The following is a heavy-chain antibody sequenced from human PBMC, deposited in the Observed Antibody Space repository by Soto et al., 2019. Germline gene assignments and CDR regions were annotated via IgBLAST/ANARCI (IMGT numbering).Heavy chain of an antibody. Sequence: ASVKVSCKASGYTFTSYGISWVRQAPGQGLEWMGWMNPNSGNTGYAQKFQGRVTMTRNTSISTAYMELSSLRSEDTAVYYCAVVPAAMNYYYYYYMDVWGKGTTVTVSS. CDR3: AVVPAAMNYYYYYYMDV. CDR1: GYTFTSYG. V-gene: IGHV1-8*02. J-gene: IGHJ6*03. D-gene: IGHD2-2*01. CDR2: MNPNSGNT.